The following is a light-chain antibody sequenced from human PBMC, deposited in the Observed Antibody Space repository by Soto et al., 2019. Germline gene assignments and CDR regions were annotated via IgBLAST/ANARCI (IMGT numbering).Light chain of an antibody. Sequence: EIVLTQSPGTLSLYQGERATLSCRASQSVSSSYLAWYQQKPGQAPRLLIYGASSRATGIPDRFSGSGSGTDFTLTISRLEPEDFAVYYCQHYGSSPLTFGGGTKVDI. J-gene: IGKJ4*01. CDR3: QHYGSSPLT. CDR2: GAS. CDR1: QSVSSSY. V-gene: IGKV3-20*01.